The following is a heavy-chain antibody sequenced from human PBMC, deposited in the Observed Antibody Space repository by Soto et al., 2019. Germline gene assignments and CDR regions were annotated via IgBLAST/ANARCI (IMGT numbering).Heavy chain of an antibody. Sequence: TLSLTCTXACXSVSSGSYYWSLIRQPPGKGLEWIGYIYYSGSTNYNPSLKSRVTISVDTSKNQFSLKLSSVTAADTAVYYCARDGGDYLNSYYGMDVWGQGTTVTVSS. D-gene: IGHD4-17*01. CDR3: ARDGGDYLNSYYGMDV. CDR1: CXSVSSGSYY. V-gene: IGHV4-61*01. CDR2: IYYSGST. J-gene: IGHJ6*02.